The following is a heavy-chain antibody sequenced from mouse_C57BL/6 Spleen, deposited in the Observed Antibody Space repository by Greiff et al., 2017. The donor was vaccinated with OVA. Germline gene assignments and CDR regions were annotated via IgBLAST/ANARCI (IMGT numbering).Heavy chain of an antibody. CDR1: GYTFTSYT. CDR3: ARWDYGSSYGY. V-gene: IGHV1-4*01. CDR2: INPSSGYT. D-gene: IGHD1-1*01. Sequence: QVQLKESGAELARPGASVKMSCKASGYTFTSYTMHWVKQRPGQGLEWIGYINPSSGYTKYNQTFKDKATLTADKTSSTAYMQLSSLTSEDSAVYCCARWDYGSSYGYWGQGTTLTVSS. J-gene: IGHJ2*01.